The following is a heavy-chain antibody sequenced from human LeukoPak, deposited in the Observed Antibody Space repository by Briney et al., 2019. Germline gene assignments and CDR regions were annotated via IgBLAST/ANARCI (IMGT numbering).Heavy chain of an antibody. CDR3: AKTGDDGYGSSWYRGYFDY. CDR2: ISYDGSNK. J-gene: IGHJ4*02. V-gene: IGHV3-30*18. D-gene: IGHD6-13*01. Sequence: GSLRLSCAASGFTFSSYGMHWVRQAPGKGLEWVAVISYDGSNKYYADSVKGRFTISRDNSKNTLYLQMNSLRAEDTAVYYCAKTGDDGYGSSWYRGYFDYWGQGTLVTVSS. CDR1: GFTFSSYG.